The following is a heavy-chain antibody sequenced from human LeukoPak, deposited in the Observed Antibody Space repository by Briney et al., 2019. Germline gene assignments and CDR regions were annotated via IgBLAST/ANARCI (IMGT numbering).Heavy chain of an antibody. Sequence: EASETLSLTCTVSGGSISSYYWSWIRQPPGKGLEWIGYIYTSGSTNYNPSLKSRVTMSVDTSKNQFSLKLSSVTAADTAVYYCARFTVVGYFDYWGQGTLVTVSS. J-gene: IGHJ4*02. V-gene: IGHV4-4*08. CDR1: GGSISSYY. CDR3: ARFTVVGYFDY. CDR2: IYTSGST.